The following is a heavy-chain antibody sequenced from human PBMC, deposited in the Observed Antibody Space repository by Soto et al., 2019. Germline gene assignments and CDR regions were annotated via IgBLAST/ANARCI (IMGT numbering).Heavy chain of an antibody. D-gene: IGHD1-26*01. CDR3: ARDGGRHSGGIDY. CDR1: GGTFSSYS. J-gene: IGHJ4*02. Sequence: QVQLVQSGAEVKKPGSSVKVSCKASGGTFSSYSINGVRQAPGQGLEWMGEIIPIFGTANYAQKCQGRVTITADESTSTAYLELSSLRSEDTGVYYCARDGGRHSGGIDYWGQGTLVTVSS. CDR2: IIPIFGTA. V-gene: IGHV1-69*01.